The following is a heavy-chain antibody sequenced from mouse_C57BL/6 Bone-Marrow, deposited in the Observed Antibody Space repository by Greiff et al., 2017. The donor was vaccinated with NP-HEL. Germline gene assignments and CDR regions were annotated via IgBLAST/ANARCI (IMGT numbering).Heavy chain of an antibody. V-gene: IGHV1-4*01. J-gene: IGHJ4*01. D-gene: IGHD1-1*02. CDR1: GYTFTSYT. CDR2: INPSSGYT. CDR3: ARGLFYAMDY. Sequence: VQLVESGAELARPGASVKMSCKASGYTFTSYTMHWVKQRPGQGLEWIGYINPSSGYTKYNQKFKDKATLTADKSSSTAYMQLSSLTSEDSAVYYCARGLFYAMDYWGQGTSVTVSS.